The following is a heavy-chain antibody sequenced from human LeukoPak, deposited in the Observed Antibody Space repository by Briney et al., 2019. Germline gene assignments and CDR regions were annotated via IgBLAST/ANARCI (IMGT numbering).Heavy chain of an antibody. V-gene: IGHV3-49*03. Sequence: PGRSLTLSCTASGFTFGDYAMNWFRQAPGKGLEGVGFISRKAYGGTTEYAASVKGRFTISRDESKSIAFLQMNRLKTEDTAVYYCTRRGPEVVPATLFDYWGQGTLVTVSS. D-gene: IGHD2-15*01. CDR2: ISRKAYGGTT. J-gene: IGHJ4*02. CDR1: GFTFGDYA. CDR3: TRRGPEVVPATLFDY.